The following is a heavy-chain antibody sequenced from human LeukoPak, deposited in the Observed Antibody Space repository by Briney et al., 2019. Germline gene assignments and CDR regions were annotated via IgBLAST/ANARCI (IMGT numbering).Heavy chain of an antibody. CDR1: GGSISSSNW. CDR3: ARGPYEGGYGDYGPSYYFDY. Sequence: SGTLSLTCAVSGGSISSSNWWSWVRQPPGKGLEWIGEIYHSGSTNYNPSLKSRVTISVDTSKNQFSLKLSSVTAADTAVYYCARGPYEGGYGDYGPSYYFDYWGQGTLVTVSS. V-gene: IGHV4-4*02. J-gene: IGHJ4*02. D-gene: IGHD4-17*01. CDR2: IYHSGST.